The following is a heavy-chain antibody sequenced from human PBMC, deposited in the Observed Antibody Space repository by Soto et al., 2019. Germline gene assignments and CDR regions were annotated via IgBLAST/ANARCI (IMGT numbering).Heavy chain of an antibody. Sequence: QVQLVQSGAEVKKPGASVKVSCKASGHTFTGHHMHWVRQAPGQGLERMGLIDLDIGDTKYAQKFQGGVTSTSDTFITADYMELRGLRSDATAVYYWALDQGGTAGFDYWGQGTLVTVSS. CDR2: IDLDIGDT. V-gene: IGHV1-2*02. J-gene: IGHJ4*02. CDR1: GHTFTGHH. CDR3: ALDQGGTAGFDY. D-gene: IGHD2-21*02.